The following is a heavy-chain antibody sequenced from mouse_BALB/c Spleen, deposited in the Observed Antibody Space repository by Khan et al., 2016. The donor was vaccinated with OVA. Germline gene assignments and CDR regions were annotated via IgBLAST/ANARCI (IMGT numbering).Heavy chain of an antibody. V-gene: IGHV2-6-1*01. CDR2: IWSDGST. Sequence: QVQLQQSGPGLVAPSQSLSITCTISGFSLTNYGVHWVRQPPGKGLEWLVVIWSDGSTTYNSALKSRLTITKDNSKSQVFLKMNSLQTDDTAIYFCARQPYYHYNVMDYWGQGTSFTVSS. J-gene: IGHJ4*01. CDR3: ARQPYYHYNVMDY. D-gene: IGHD2-10*01. CDR1: GFSLTNYG.